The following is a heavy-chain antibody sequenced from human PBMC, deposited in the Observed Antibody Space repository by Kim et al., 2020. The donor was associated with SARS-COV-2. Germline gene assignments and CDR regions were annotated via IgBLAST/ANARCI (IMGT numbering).Heavy chain of an antibody. J-gene: IGHJ4*02. CDR3: ARETAVTGEYYFDF. V-gene: IGHV3-74*01. D-gene: IGHD6-19*01. Sequence: ASTDECRFTLSRDNAKNTLYLQMNSLTDEDTAMYYCARETAVTGEYYFDFWGQGSLVTVSS.